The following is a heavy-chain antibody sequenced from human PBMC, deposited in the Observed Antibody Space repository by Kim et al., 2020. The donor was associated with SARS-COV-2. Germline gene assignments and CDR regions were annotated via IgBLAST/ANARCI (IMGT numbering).Heavy chain of an antibody. CDR1: GGSISSSSYY. CDR2: IYYSGST. J-gene: IGHJ4*02. V-gene: IGHV4-39*01. CDR3: ARQRIFMEYSSSHYFDY. Sequence: SETLSLTCTVSGGSISSSSYYWGWIRQPPGKGLEWIGSIYYSGSTYYNPSLKSRVTISVDTSKNQFSLKLSSVTAADTAVYYCARQRIFMEYSSSHYFDYWGQGTLVTVSS. D-gene: IGHD6-6*01.